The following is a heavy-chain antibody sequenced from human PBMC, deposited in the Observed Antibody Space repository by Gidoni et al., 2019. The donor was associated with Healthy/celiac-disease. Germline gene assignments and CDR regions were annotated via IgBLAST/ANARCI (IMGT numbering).Heavy chain of an antibody. CDR1: GVTFSSYA. Sequence: QVQLVQSGAEVKKPGSSVKVSCKASGVTFSSYAISWVRQAPGQGLEWMGGIIPIFGIANYAQKFQGRVTITADKSTSTAYMELSSLRSEDTAVYYCARARHYGSGSYSPIFDYWGQGTLVTVSS. V-gene: IGHV1-69*17. D-gene: IGHD3-10*01. CDR2: IIPIFGIA. CDR3: ARARHYGSGSYSPIFDY. J-gene: IGHJ4*02.